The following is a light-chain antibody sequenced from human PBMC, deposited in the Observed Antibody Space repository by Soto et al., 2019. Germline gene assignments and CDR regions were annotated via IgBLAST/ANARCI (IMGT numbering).Light chain of an antibody. J-gene: IGLJ1*01. CDR3: AAWDDSLNGRV. CDR2: YDN. V-gene: IGLV1-44*01. Sequence: QPVLTQPPSASGTPGQRVTISCSGSNSNIGSNTVNWYQQLPGTAPKLLIYYDNLRPSGVPDRISGSKSGTSASLAISGLQSDDEAYYYCAAWDDSLNGRVFGTGTKLTVL. CDR1: NSNIGSNT.